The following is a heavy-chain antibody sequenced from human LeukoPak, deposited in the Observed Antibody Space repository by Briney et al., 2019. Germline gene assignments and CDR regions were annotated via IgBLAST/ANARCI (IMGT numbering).Heavy chain of an antibody. Sequence: SGWSLRLSCSSSGFTFSSYAMSWLRQAPGKGLEWVSSISGSDGSTYYADSVKGRFTSSRDNSKNTLYLQLNSLRAEDTAIYYCAKRTYRDSGGYLGSSDYWGQETLVTVSS. CDR2: ISGSDGST. D-gene: IGHD3-22*01. J-gene: IGHJ4*02. CDR1: GFTFSSYA. CDR3: AKRTYRDSGGYLGSSDY. V-gene: IGHV3-23*01.